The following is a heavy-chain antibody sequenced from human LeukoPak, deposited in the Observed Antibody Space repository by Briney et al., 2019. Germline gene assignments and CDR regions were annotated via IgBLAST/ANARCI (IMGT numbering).Heavy chain of an antibody. D-gene: IGHD3-22*01. CDR2: ISGSGGST. Sequence: GGSLRLSCAASGFTFSSYAMGWVRQAPGKGLEWVSAISGSGGSTYYADSVKGRFTISRDNSKNTLYLQMNSLRAEDTAVYYCAKAEYYYDSSGYYPPDYWGQGTLVTVSS. CDR3: AKAEYYYDSSGYYPPDY. J-gene: IGHJ4*02. CDR1: GFTFSSYA. V-gene: IGHV3-23*01.